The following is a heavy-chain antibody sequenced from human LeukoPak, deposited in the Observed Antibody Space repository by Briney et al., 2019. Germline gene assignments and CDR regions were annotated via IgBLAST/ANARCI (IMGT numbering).Heavy chain of an antibody. D-gene: IGHD5-18*01. Sequence: GGSLRLSCAASGFTFSSYAMHWVRQAPGKGLEWVAVISYDGSNKYYADSVKGRFTISRDNSKNTLYLQMNSLRADDTAVYYCASSGYSYGYGVYWGQGTLVTVSS. CDR2: ISYDGSNK. J-gene: IGHJ4*02. CDR1: GFTFSSYA. CDR3: ASSGYSYGYGVY. V-gene: IGHV3-30*04.